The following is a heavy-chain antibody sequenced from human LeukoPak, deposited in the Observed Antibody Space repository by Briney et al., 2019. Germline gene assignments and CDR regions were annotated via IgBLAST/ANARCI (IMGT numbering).Heavy chain of an antibody. V-gene: IGHV1-69*05. D-gene: IGHD3-3*01. CDR1: GGTFSSYA. CDR2: IIPIFGTA. Sequence: SVKVSCKASGGTFSSYAISWVRQAPGQGLEWIGGIIPIFGTANYAQKFQGRVTITTDESTSTAYMELSSLRSEDTAVYYCARAGNFWSVGYYYYYMDVWGKGTTVTVSS. J-gene: IGHJ6*03. CDR3: ARAGNFWSVGYYYYYMDV.